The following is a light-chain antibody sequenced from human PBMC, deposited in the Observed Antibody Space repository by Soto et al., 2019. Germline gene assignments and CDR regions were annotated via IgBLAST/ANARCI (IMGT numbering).Light chain of an antibody. CDR2: DAS. V-gene: IGKV1-5*01. J-gene: IGKJ1*01. CDR3: QQYNRYPQT. CDR1: QSISSW. Sequence: DIQMTQSPSTLSASVADTVTVTCRASQSISSWLAWYQQKPGKAPKLLIYDASSLASGVPARFSGSGSGTEFTLTISSLQPDDFAAYYCQQYNRYPQTFGQGTKVDIK.